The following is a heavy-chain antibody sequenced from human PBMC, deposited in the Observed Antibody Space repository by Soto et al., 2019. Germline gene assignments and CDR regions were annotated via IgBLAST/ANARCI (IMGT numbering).Heavy chain of an antibody. Sequence: GGSLRLSCAASGFTFDDYAMHWVRQAPGKGLEWVSGISWNSGSIGYADSVKGRFTISRDNAKNSLYLQMNSLRAEDTALYYCATIGWFGEEKPDDYWGQGTLVTVSS. V-gene: IGHV3-9*01. CDR2: ISWNSGSI. CDR1: GFTFDDYA. D-gene: IGHD3-10*01. J-gene: IGHJ4*02. CDR3: ATIGWFGEEKPDDY.